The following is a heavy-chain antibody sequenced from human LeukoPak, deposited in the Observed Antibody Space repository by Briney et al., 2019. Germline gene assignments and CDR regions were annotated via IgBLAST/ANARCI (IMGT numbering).Heavy chain of an antibody. D-gene: IGHD3-22*01. J-gene: IGHJ3*02. CDR3: AREVMLYYYDSSGYSPFDAFDI. CDR1: GYTFTSYG. V-gene: IGHV1-18*01. CDR2: ISAYNGNT. Sequence: APVKVSCKASGYTFTSYGISWVRQAPGQGLEWMGWISAYNGNTNYAQKLQGRVTMTTDTSTSTAYMELRGLRSDDTAVYYCAREVMLYYYDSSGYSPFDAFDIWGQGTMVTVSS.